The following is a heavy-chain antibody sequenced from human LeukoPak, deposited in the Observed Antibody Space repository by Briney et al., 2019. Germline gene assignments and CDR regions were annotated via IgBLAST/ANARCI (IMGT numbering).Heavy chain of an antibody. D-gene: IGHD4-23*01. CDR1: GGSISSYY. V-gene: IGHV4-59*01. Sequence: SETLSLTCTVSGGSISSYYWSWIRQPPGKGLEWIGYIYYSGSTNYNPSLKSRVTISVDTSKNQFSLKLSSVTAADTAVYYCARDGLATVVDWYSDLWGRGTLVTVSS. CDR2: IYYSGST. J-gene: IGHJ2*01. CDR3: ARDGLATVVDWYSDL.